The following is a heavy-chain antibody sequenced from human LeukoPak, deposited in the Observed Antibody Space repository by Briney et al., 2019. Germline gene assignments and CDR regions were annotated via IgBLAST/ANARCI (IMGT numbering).Heavy chain of an antibody. CDR2: IRGSGGST. CDR3: AKDRSLHVD. J-gene: IGHJ4*02. V-gene: IGHV3-23*01. Sequence: PGGSLRLSCGASGFTFSSYAMSWVRQAPGKGLEWVSGIRGSGGSTDYGDSVKGRFTISRDNSKNTLYLQMNSLRAEDTAVYYCAKDRSLHVDWGQGTLVTVSS. D-gene: IGHD3-10*02. CDR1: GFTFSSYA.